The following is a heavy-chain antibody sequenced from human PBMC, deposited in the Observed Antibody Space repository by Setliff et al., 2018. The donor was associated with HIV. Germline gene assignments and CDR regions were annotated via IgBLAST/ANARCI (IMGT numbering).Heavy chain of an antibody. CDR3: ASAVGSSSWLRALDY. CDR2: IYYSGNT. J-gene: IGHJ4*02. V-gene: IGHV4-39*07. D-gene: IGHD6-13*01. Sequence: PSETLSLTCSVSGGSISSISYYWGWIRQPPGKGLEWIGNIYYSGNTYYNPSLKSRVTISVDTSKKQFSLKLSAVTAADTAVYYCASAVGSSSWLRALDYWGQGTLVTVSS. CDR1: GGSISSISYY.